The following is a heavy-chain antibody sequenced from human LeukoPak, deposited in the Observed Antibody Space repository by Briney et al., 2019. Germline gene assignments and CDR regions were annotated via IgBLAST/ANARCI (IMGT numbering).Heavy chain of an antibody. CDR2: INPNSGGT. V-gene: IGHV1-2*02. CDR1: GYTFTGYY. Sequence: VASVKVSCKASGYTFTGYYMHWVRQAPGQGLEWMGWINPNSGGTNYAQKFQGRVTMTRDTSISTAYMELSRLRSDDTAVYYCARVYSGWYGWDDYFDYWGQGTLDTVSS. D-gene: IGHD6-19*01. CDR3: ARVYSGWYGWDDYFDY. J-gene: IGHJ4*02.